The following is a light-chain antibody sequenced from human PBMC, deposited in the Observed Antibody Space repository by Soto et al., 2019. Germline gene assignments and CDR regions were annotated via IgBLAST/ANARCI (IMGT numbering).Light chain of an antibody. CDR2: DAS. Sequence: EIVLTQSPATLSLSPGERATLSCRASQSVGSFLAWYQQKSGQTPRLLIYDASNRAPGIPARFGGSGSGTDFTLAISSLVPEDCAVYYCQHRSNWLGTFGPGTKVDIK. CDR3: QHRSNWLGT. CDR1: QSVGSF. J-gene: IGKJ3*01. V-gene: IGKV3-11*01.